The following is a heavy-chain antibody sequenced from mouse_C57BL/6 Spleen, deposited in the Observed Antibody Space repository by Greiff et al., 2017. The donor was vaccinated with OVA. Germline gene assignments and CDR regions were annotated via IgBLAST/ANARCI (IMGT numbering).Heavy chain of an antibody. D-gene: IGHD2-5*01. Sequence: VNLQQPGAELVKPGASVTLSCKASGYTFTSYWLHWVKQRPGRGLEWIGRIVPNSGGTKYNEKFKSKATLTVDKPSSTAYMQLSSLTSEDSAVYYCAYSNYENYAMDYWGQGASVTVSS. V-gene: IGHV1-72*01. CDR3: AYSNYENYAMDY. J-gene: IGHJ4*01. CDR2: IVPNSGGT. CDR1: GYTFTSYW.